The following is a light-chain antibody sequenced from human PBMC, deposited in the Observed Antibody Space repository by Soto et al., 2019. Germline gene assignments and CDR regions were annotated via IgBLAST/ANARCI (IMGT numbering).Light chain of an antibody. Sequence: EVVLTQSPGTLSFSAGERATLSCRASQSVSSSYLAWYQQKPGQAPRLLIYGASSRPTGIPDRFSGSGSGTDFTLTISRLEPEDFAVYYCQQYGSSSTFGQGTRLEIK. CDR2: GAS. CDR3: QQYGSSST. V-gene: IGKV3-20*01. J-gene: IGKJ5*01. CDR1: QSVSSSY.